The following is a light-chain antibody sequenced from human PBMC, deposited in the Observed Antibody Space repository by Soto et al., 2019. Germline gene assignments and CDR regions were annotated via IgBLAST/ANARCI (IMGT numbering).Light chain of an antibody. V-gene: IGLV2-8*01. J-gene: IGLJ2*01. CDR3: SAYAGSSTWV. CDR2: EVY. CDR1: SSDVGGYNY. Sequence: QSAPTQPPSASGSPGQSVTFSCTGTSSDVGGYNYVSRYQQYPGKAPKLMIYEVYKRPSGVPDRFSGSKSGNTASLTVSGLQPEDEADYYCSAYAGSSTWVFGGGTKLTVL.